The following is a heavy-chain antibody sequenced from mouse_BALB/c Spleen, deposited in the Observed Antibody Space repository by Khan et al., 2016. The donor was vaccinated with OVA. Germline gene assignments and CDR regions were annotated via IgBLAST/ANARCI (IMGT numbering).Heavy chain of an antibody. D-gene: IGHD1-1*01. CDR2: IGPGSSNA. CDR1: GYTFTSYW. CDR3: AMENYYGRSCYAMDY. Sequence: DLVMPGASVKLSCKASGYTFTSYWINWIKQRPGQGLEWLGRIGPGSSNAYYNDMFKDKATLTVDTSSNTAYIQLSSLSSEDSAVYCCAMENYYGRSCYAMDYWGQGTSVTVSA. V-gene: IGHV1S41*01. J-gene: IGHJ4*01.